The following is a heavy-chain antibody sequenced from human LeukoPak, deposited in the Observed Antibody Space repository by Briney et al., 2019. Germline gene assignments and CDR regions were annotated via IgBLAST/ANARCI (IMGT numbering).Heavy chain of an antibody. V-gene: IGHV3-23*01. J-gene: IGHJ4*02. CDR3: AKDLARSAAAYYFDS. CDR1: GFTFSSYA. D-gene: IGHD6-13*01. Sequence: GGSLRLSCAASGFTFSSYAMSWVRQAPGKGLEWVSAISGSGGSTYYADSVKGRFTISRDNAKDSLFLQMNSLRAEDTAVYYCAKDLARSAAAYYFDSWGRGTLVTVSS. CDR2: ISGSGGST.